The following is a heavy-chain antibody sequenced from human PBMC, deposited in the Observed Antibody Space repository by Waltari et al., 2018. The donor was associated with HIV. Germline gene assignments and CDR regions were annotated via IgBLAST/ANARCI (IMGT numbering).Heavy chain of an antibody. CDR3: ARVFYYDSSDYLGIDAFDI. D-gene: IGHD3-22*01. V-gene: IGHV3-21*02. CDR2: ISSSSNFK. CDR1: GFTFSIYS. Sequence: EVQLVESGGGLVKPGGSLRLSCAASGFTFSIYSMNWVRQAPGKGLEWVSAISSSSNFKYYVESVKGRFTISRDNAKNSMYLQMNSLRAEDTAVYYCARVFYYDSSDYLGIDAFDIWGQGTMVTVSS. J-gene: IGHJ3*02.